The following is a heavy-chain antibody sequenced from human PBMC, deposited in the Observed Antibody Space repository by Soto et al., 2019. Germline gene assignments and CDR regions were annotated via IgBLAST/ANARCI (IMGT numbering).Heavy chain of an antibody. Sequence: SETLSLTCTVSGGSISSYYWSWIRQPPGKGLEWIGYIYYSGSTNYNPSLKSRVTISVDTSKNQFSLKLSSVTAADTAVYYCASQSITGTGAAADAFDIWGQGTMVTVSS. CDR1: GGSISSYY. D-gene: IGHD1-20*01. CDR2: IYYSGST. V-gene: IGHV4-59*12. CDR3: ASQSITGTGAAADAFDI. J-gene: IGHJ3*02.